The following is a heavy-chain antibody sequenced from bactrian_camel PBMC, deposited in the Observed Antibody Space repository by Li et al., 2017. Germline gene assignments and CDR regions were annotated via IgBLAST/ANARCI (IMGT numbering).Heavy chain of an antibody. D-gene: IGHD3*01. Sequence: VQLVESGGGLVQPGGSLRLSCAASGFAFANYAMTWVRQPPGKELEWVSGINGGGDYKYYADSVKGRFTISRDNAKNTLYLQLNSLKTEDMAMYYCANTVFGSPYYWGQGTQVTVS. CDR3: ANTVFGSPYY. V-gene: IGHV3S31*01. J-gene: IGHJ4*01. CDR2: INGGGDYK. CDR1: GFAFANYA.